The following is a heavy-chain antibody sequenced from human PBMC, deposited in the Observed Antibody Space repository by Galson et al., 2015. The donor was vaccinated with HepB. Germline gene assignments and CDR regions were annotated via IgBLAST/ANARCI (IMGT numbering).Heavy chain of an antibody. CDR2: VYHTGGT. CDR3: AKLTRDSDSSYFWFDP. CDR1: GGYITTNTW. D-gene: IGHD6-6*01. J-gene: IGHJ5*02. V-gene: IGHV4-4*02. Sequence: ETLSLTCTVSGGYITTNTWWTWVRQPPGKGLEWIGEVYHTGGTNYNTSLKSRVTILVDGSKKQFSLKLNSVTAADTAVYYCAKLTRDSDSSYFWFDPWGQGTLVTVSS.